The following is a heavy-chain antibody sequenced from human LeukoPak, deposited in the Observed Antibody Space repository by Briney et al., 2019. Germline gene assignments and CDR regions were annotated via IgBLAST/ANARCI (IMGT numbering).Heavy chain of an antibody. J-gene: IGHJ4*02. V-gene: IGHV3-7*01. Sequence: GGSLRLSCAASGFTFSSYWMSWVRQAPGKGLEWVANIKQDGSEKYYVDSVKGRFTISRDNAKNSLYLQMNSLRAEDTAVYYCAREGHSSSWYYFDYWGQGTLVTVSS. CDR1: GFTFSSYW. CDR3: AREGHSSSWYYFDY. D-gene: IGHD6-13*01. CDR2: IKQDGSEK.